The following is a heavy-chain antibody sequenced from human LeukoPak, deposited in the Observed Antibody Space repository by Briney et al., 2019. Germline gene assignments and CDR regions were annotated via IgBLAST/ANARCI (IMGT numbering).Heavy chain of an antibody. CDR1: GFTYSSYC. Sequence: PGSSLTLSCAASGFTYSSYCITGARHAPGKGVEGVTNIKQEWSDTYYVDSVKRRFPIPRDNATNSLYLQMNSLRAEDTAVYYCARDNIPRYSSGLDYFEYWGQGNLVTVSS. CDR2: IKQEWSDT. D-gene: IGHD6-19*01. V-gene: IGHV3-7*01. J-gene: IGHJ4*02. CDR3: ARDNIPRYSSGLDYFEY.